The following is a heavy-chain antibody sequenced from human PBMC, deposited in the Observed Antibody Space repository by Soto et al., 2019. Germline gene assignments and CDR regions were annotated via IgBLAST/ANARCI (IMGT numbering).Heavy chain of an antibody. CDR1: GGSISRYY. Sequence: SETLCLTCTVSGGSISRYYWSWIRQPPGKGLEWIGYIYYSGSTNYNPSLKSRVTISVDTSKNQFSLKLSSVTAADTAVYYCARGPGIAVAGTDYWGQGTLVTVS. D-gene: IGHD6-19*01. J-gene: IGHJ4*02. V-gene: IGHV4-59*01. CDR2: IYYSGST. CDR3: ARGPGIAVAGTDY.